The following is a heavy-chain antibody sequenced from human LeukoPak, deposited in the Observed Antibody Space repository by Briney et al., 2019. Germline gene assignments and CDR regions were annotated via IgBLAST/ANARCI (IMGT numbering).Heavy chain of an antibody. J-gene: IGHJ5*02. D-gene: IGHD2-21*02. V-gene: IGHV6-1*01. CDR2: IYYRSKWYN. Sequence: SRTLSLTCAISGDSVSSNSAAWNWIRQSPSRGLEWLGRIYYRSKWYNEYAVSVKSRISINPDTSKNQFSLQLNSVTPEDTAVYYCAREYCGSDCYKNWFDPWGQGTLVTVSS. CDR3: AREYCGSDCYKNWFDP. CDR1: GDSVSSNSAA.